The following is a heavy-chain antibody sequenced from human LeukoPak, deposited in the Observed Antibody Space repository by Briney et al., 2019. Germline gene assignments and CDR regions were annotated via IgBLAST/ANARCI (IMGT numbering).Heavy chain of an antibody. J-gene: IGHJ4*02. CDR3: AKAGCTNIVCYLNS. CDR1: GFAFSTYA. Sequence: GGSLRLSCAASGFAFSTYAMSWVRQAPGKGLEWVSGIIGSGGSAYYADSVKGRFTISRDNSKNTLYLQMNSLRAEDTAIYYCAKAGCTNIVCYLNSWGQGTLVTVSS. D-gene: IGHD2-8*01. CDR2: IIGSGGSA. V-gene: IGHV3-23*01.